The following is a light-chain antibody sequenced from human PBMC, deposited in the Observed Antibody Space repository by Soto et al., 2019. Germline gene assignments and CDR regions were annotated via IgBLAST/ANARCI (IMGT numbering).Light chain of an antibody. V-gene: IGKV1-13*02. CDR1: QAIRND. Sequence: AIQLTQSPYSLCASVGERVTLTCLASQAIRNDLGWYQQKPGKAPNLLIYDASTLESGVPSRFSGSRSGTEFTLTISSLQPDDFATYYCQHYNSYSEAFGQGTKVDIK. CDR3: QHYNSYSEA. J-gene: IGKJ1*01. CDR2: DAS.